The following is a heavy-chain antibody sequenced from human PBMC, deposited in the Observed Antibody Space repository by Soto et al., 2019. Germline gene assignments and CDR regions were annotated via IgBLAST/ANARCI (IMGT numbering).Heavy chain of an antibody. J-gene: IGHJ3*02. CDR1: GYTFANHW. CDR2: IYPGDSDT. D-gene: IGHD2-21*01. CDR3: ARSFDSAILDAFDI. Sequence: GESLKISCEGSGYTFANHWIGWVRQMPGKGLEWMGIIYPGDSDTTYSPSFQGQVTISADKSISTAYRQWSSLRSSDTAMYYCARSFDSAILDAFDIWRQGTMVPVSS. V-gene: IGHV5-51*01.